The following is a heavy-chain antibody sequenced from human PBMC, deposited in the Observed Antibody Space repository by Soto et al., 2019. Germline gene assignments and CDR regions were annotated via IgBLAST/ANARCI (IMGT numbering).Heavy chain of an antibody. CDR2: ISYDGSNK. J-gene: IGHJ4*02. CDR3: AKGEWELGY. CDR1: GFTFSSYG. D-gene: IGHD1-26*01. V-gene: IGHV3-30*18. Sequence: QVQLVESGGGVVQPGRSLRLSCAASGFTFSSYGMHWVRQAPGKGLEWVAVISYDGSNKYYADSVKGRFTISRDNSKNTLDLQMNSLRAEDTAVYYCAKGEWELGYWGQGTLVTVSS.